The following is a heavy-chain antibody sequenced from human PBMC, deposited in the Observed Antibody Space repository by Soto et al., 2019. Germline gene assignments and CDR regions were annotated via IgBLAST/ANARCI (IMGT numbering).Heavy chain of an antibody. J-gene: IGHJ3*02. Sequence: QVQLQESGPGLVKPSETLSLTCTVSGGSVSSGSYYWSWIRQPPGKGLEWIGYIYYSGSTNYNPSVKSRVTISVDTSKNQFSLKLSSVTAADTAVYYCARTRDPYYSDAFDIWGQGTMVTVSS. CDR1: GGSVSSGSYY. CDR3: ARTRDPYYSDAFDI. CDR2: IYYSGST. D-gene: IGHD3-10*01. V-gene: IGHV4-61*01.